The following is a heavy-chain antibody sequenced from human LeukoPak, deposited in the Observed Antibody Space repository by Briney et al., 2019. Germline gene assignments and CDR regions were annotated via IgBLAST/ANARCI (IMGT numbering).Heavy chain of an antibody. J-gene: IGHJ4*02. CDR3: ATVPPPGSGSPFDY. Sequence: SETLSLTCTVSGGSISSYYWSWIRQPTGRGLEWIGYIYYSGSTNSNPSLKSRVTISVDTSKNQFSLKLSSVTAADTAVYYCATVPPPGSGSPFDYWGQGTLVTVSS. V-gene: IGHV4-59*01. CDR2: IYYSGST. D-gene: IGHD6-13*01. CDR1: GGSISSYY.